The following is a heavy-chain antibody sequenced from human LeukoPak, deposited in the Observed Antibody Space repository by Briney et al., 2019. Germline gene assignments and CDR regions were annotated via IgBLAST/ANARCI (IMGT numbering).Heavy chain of an antibody. J-gene: IGHJ4*02. D-gene: IGHD4-17*01. CDR2: IKQDGSEK. CDR1: GFIFNNYW. CDR3: AREFYGAYVD. V-gene: IGHV3-7*03. Sequence: GSLRLSCVASGFIFNNYWMSWVRQAPGKGLEWVANIKQDGSEKYYVDSVKGRFTISRDNAKNSLYLQMNSLRAEDTAVYYCAREFYGAYVDWGQGTLVTVSS.